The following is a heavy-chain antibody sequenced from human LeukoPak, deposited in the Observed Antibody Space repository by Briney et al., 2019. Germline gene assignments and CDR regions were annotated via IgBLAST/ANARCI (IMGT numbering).Heavy chain of an antibody. CDR1: GFTSSSYS. V-gene: IGHV3-21*01. CDR3: ARGNYFDY. J-gene: IGHJ4*02. D-gene: IGHD3-10*01. CDR2: ISTTTYT. Sequence: GGSLRLSCAASGFTSSSYSMHWVRQAPGKGLEWVSSISTTTYTYYADSVKGRFTISRDNAKNSLYLQMNSLRVEDTGVYYCARGNYFDYWGQGTLVTVSS.